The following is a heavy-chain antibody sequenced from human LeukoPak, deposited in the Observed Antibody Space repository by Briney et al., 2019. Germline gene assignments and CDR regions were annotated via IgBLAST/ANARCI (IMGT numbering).Heavy chain of an antibody. CDR2: IYDSGST. CDR1: GGSISSYS. CDR3: ARGVGFDAFDI. D-gene: IGHD1-26*01. J-gene: IGHJ3*02. Sequence: SETLSLTCTVSGGSISSYSWNWIRQPPGKGLEWMGYIYDSGSTNYNPSLKSRVTMSLDTSKNQFSLKLSSVTAADTAVYYCARGVGFDAFDIWGQGTMVTVSS. V-gene: IGHV4-59*01.